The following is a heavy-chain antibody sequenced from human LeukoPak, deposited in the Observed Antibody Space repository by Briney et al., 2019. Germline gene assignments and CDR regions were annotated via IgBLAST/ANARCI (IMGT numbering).Heavy chain of an antibody. Sequence: WASVKVSCKASGGTFSSYAISWVRQAPGQGLEWMGGIIPILGTANYAQKFQGRVTITTDESTSTAYMELSSLRSEDTAVYYCARVNRFLEWLPPVDWGQGTLVTVSS. CDR3: ARVNRFLEWLPPVD. CDR2: IIPILGTA. CDR1: GGTFSSYA. J-gene: IGHJ4*02. V-gene: IGHV1-69*05. D-gene: IGHD3-3*01.